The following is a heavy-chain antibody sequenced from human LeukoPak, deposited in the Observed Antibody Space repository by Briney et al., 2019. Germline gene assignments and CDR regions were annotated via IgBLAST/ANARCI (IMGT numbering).Heavy chain of an antibody. CDR3: ARDLAAAGTIDP. Sequence: SETLSLTCTVSGGSISSGSYYWSWIRQPAGKGLEWVGRIYTSGSTNYNPSLKSRVTISVDTSKNQFSLKLSSVTAADTAVYYCARDLAAAGTIDPWGQGTLVTVSS. CDR1: GGSISSGSYY. J-gene: IGHJ5*02. V-gene: IGHV4-61*02. D-gene: IGHD6-13*01. CDR2: IYTSGST.